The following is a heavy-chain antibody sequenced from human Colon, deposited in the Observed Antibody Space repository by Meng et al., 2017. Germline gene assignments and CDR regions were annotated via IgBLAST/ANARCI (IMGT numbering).Heavy chain of an antibody. CDR1: GGSASSVSHY. D-gene: IGHD4-17*01. Sequence: SETLSPTCTVPGGSASSVSHYWSWILQPPGKGLEWIGYIYYTGNTNYNPSLTSRVTMSVDTSKNKISLHMTSVTTADTAIYYCARVNGDFDEDWFDPWGQGTPVTVSS. CDR3: ARVNGDFDEDWFDP. V-gene: IGHV4-61*01. CDR2: IYYTGNT. J-gene: IGHJ5*01.